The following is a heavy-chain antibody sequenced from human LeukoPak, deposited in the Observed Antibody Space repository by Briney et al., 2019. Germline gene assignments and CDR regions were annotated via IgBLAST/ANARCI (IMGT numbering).Heavy chain of an antibody. CDR3: ARGNDSRTFDY. J-gene: IGHJ4*02. D-gene: IGHD3-22*01. CDR2: INHSGST. CDR1: GGSFSGYY. V-gene: IGHV4-34*01. Sequence: SETLSLTCAVYGGSFSGYYWSWIRQPPGKGLEWIGEINHSGSTNYNPSLKSRVTISVDTSKNQFSLKLSSVTAADTAVYYCARGNDSRTFDYWGQGTLVTVSS.